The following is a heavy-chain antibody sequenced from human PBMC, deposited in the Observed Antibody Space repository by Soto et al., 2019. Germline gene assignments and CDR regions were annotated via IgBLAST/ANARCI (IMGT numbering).Heavy chain of an antibody. CDR3: ARPSSSWYTSMDV. D-gene: IGHD6-13*01. J-gene: IGHJ6*02. CDR2: IYPGDSDA. CDR1: GNSFTIYW. V-gene: IGHV5-51*01. Sequence: PGESLKISCHVSGNSFTIYWIVWVRQMPGKGLEWMGNIYPGDSDARYSPSFQGQVTISADKSISTAYLQWSSLKASDTAMYYCARPSSSWYTSMDVWGQGTTVTVSS.